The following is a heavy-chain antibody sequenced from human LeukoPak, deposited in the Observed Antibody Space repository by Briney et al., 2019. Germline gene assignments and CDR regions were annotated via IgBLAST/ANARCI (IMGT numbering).Heavy chain of an antibody. Sequence: PSETLSLTCTVSGGSINISDYYWGWIRQPPGKGLEWIGCMHYSGNTYYNPSLRSRVTISVDTSENQFSLKVRSVTAADTAVYYCARRGTIDSGRSWNWGQGTLVTVPS. J-gene: IGHJ4*02. CDR1: GGSINISDYY. CDR2: MHYSGNT. CDR3: ARRGTIDSGRSWN. D-gene: IGHD6-13*01. V-gene: IGHV4-39*01.